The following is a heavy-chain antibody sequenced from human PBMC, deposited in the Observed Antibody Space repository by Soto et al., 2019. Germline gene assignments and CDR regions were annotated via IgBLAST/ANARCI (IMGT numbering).Heavy chain of an antibody. CDR3: ARGGSDYADSGYYQGHV. V-gene: IGHV1-69*12. CDR2: IVPIFGA. J-gene: IGHJ6*02. D-gene: IGHD2-15*01. CDR1: GGTFSNYG. Sequence: QVQLVQSGAEVKKPGSSVKVSCKSSGGTFSNYGFSWVRQAPGQGLECMGVIVPIFGAEHSQKFQGEVPTTADESTNTVFMELRDMRSEDKAVYYCARGGSDYADSGYYQGHVWGQGTTVTV.